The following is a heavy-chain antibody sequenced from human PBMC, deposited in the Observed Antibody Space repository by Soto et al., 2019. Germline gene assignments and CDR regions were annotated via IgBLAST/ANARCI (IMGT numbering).Heavy chain of an antibody. D-gene: IGHD6-19*01. V-gene: IGHV1-69*06. CDR1: GGTFSSYA. Sequence: GASVKVSCKASGGTFSSYAISWVRQAPGQGLEWMGGIIPIFGTANYAQKFQGRVTITADKSTSTAYMELSSLRSEDTAVYYCAGLSRYSSGWYLGGNWFDPWGQGTLVTVSS. CDR3: AGLSRYSSGWYLGGNWFDP. CDR2: IIPIFGTA. J-gene: IGHJ5*02.